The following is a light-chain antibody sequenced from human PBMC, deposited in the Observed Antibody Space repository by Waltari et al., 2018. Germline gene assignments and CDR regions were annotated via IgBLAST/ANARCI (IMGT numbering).Light chain of an antibody. CDR2: WAT. Sequence: DIVMTQSPDSLAVSLGERATINCKSSQSVFYRSDNKNYLAWYQQKPGQPPNPLIYWATTRESGVPYRFSGSGSETDFTLTISSLQAEDVAVYYCQQYYSAPFNFGQGTKLEIK. CDR1: QSVFYRSDNKNY. CDR3: QQYYSAPFN. V-gene: IGKV4-1*01. J-gene: IGKJ2*01.